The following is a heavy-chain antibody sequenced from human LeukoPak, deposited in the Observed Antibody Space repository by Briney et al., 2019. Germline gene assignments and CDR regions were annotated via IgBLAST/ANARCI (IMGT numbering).Heavy chain of an antibody. CDR3: ARGTVVAAISWFDP. D-gene: IGHD2-15*01. J-gene: IGHJ5*02. CDR2: IYYSGST. CDR1: GGSISNYY. V-gene: IGHV4-59*12. Sequence: SETLSLTCTVSGGSISNYYWSWIRQPPGKGLEWIGYIYYSGSTNYNPSLKSRVTMSVDTSKNQFSLRLTSVTAADTAVYYCARGTVVAAISWFDPWGQGTLVTVSS.